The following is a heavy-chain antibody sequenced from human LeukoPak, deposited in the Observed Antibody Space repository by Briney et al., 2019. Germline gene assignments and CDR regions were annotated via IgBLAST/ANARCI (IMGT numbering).Heavy chain of an antibody. J-gene: IGHJ4*02. CDR2: ISGSGGST. CDR3: ARGGYSSSWSN. Sequence: GGSLRLSCAASGFTFSSYAMSWVRQAPGRGLEWVSAISGSGGSTYYADSVKGRFTISRDNSKNTLYLQMNSLRAEDTAVYYCARGGYSSSWSNWGQGTLVTVSS. V-gene: IGHV3-23*01. D-gene: IGHD6-13*01. CDR1: GFTFSSYA.